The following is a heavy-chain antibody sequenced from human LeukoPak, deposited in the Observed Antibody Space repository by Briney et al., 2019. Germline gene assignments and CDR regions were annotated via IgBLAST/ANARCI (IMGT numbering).Heavy chain of an antibody. J-gene: IGHJ4*02. V-gene: IGHV3-11*05. Sequence: GGSLRLSCAASGFTFSDYYVTWIRQAPGKGLEWVSYIDGTNSYTNYADSVKGRFTIARDNAKNSLYLQMNSLRAEDTAVYYSTRDWNDLDYWGQGTLVTVSS. D-gene: IGHD1-1*01. CDR2: IDGTNSYT. CDR1: GFTFSDYY. CDR3: TRDWNDLDY.